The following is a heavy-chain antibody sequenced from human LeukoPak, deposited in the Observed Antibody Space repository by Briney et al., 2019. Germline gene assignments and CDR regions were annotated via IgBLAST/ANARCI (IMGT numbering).Heavy chain of an antibody. Sequence: GGSLRLSCAASGFTFSSYWMSWVRQAPGKGLEWVANIKQGGSEKYYVDSVKGRFTISRDNAKNSLYLQMNSLRAEDTAVYYCARDSRYCSSTSCYLLSYYYYGMDVWGQGTTVTVSS. CDR3: ARDSRYCSSTSCYLLSYYYYGMDV. V-gene: IGHV3-7*01. J-gene: IGHJ6*02. D-gene: IGHD2-2*01. CDR1: GFTFSSYW. CDR2: IKQGGSEK.